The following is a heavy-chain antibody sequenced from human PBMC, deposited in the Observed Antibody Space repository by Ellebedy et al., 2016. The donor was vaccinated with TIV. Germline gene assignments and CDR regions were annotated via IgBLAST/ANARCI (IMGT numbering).Heavy chain of an antibody. CDR2: LFHSGST. CDR3: ATYRGAIDSFDI. CDR1: GVSIRSSLYY. V-gene: IGHV4-39*01. Sequence: SETLSLTXTVSGVSIRSSLYYWGWIRQPPGKGLEWAGSLFHSGSTYYNPSLKSRVTISDDTSKNQFSLRLTSVTAADTAVYYCATYRGAIDSFDIWGQGTLVTVSS. J-gene: IGHJ3*02. D-gene: IGHD3-10*01.